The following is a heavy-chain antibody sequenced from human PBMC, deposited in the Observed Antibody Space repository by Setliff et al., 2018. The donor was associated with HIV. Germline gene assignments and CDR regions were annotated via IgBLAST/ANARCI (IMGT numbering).Heavy chain of an antibody. CDR1: GGSISSGGYY. D-gene: IGHD3-10*01. Sequence: PSETLSLTCTVSGGSISSGGYYWSWIRQHPGKGLEWIGYIYYSGSTYYNPSLKSRVTISVDTSKNQFSLKLSSVTAADPAVYYCARVSSRGGVRGVITFDYWGQGTLVTVSS. CDR3: ARVSSRGGVRGVITFDY. CDR2: IYYSGST. V-gene: IGHV4-31*03. J-gene: IGHJ4*02.